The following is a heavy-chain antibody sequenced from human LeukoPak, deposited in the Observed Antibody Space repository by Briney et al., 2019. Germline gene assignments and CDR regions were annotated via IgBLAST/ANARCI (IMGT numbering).Heavy chain of an antibody. CDR2: ISGSGTDI. CDR3: ARDDLLHRNWFDP. D-gene: IGHD3-22*01. V-gene: IGHV3-11*05. Sequence: PGGSLRLSCEASGFTFSDPYMSWIRQAPGKGLECLSYISGSGTDINYADSVRGRFTIYRDNSKNSLYLQMNSLRVEDTAFYYCARDDLLHRNWFDPWGQGTLVTVSS. J-gene: IGHJ5*02. CDR1: GFTFSDPY.